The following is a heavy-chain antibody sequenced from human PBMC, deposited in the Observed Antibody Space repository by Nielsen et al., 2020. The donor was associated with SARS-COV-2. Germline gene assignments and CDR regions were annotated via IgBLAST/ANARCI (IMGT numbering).Heavy chain of an antibody. D-gene: IGHD3-10*01. CDR3: ARDFDGSGLVDY. V-gene: IGHV1-69*13. CDR2: IIPIFGTA. Sequence: SVKVSCKASGGTFSSYAISWVRQAPGQELEWMGGIIPIFGTANYAQKFQGRVTITADESTSTAYMELSSLRSEDTAVYYCARDFDGSGLVDYWGQGTLVTVSS. CDR1: GGTFSSYA. J-gene: IGHJ4*02.